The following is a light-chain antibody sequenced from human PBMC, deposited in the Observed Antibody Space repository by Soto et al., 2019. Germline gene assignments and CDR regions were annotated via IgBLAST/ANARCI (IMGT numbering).Light chain of an antibody. V-gene: IGKV4-1*01. Sequence: DIVMTQSPDSLAVSLGERATINCKSSQSVLYSSNSKNCLTWYQQKPGQPPKLLIYWASTRESGVPDRFSGSGSGTDFTLTISSLQAEDVAVYYCQQYYSTPWTFDQGTKVEIK. CDR2: WAS. J-gene: IGKJ1*01. CDR3: QQYYSTPWT. CDR1: QSVLYSSNSKNC.